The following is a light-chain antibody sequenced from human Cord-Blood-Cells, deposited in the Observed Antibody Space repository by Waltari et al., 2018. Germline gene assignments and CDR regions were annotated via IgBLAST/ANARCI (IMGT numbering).Light chain of an antibody. CDR1: QGISSA. CDR2: DAS. J-gene: IGKJ3*01. V-gene: IGKV1-13*02. Sequence: AIQLTQSPSSLSASVGDRVTITCRASQGISSALAWYQQKPGKAPKLLIYDASSLESGVPARFSGSGSGTDFTLTISSLQPEDFATYYCQQFNSNPSTFGPGTKVDIK. CDR3: QQFNSNPST.